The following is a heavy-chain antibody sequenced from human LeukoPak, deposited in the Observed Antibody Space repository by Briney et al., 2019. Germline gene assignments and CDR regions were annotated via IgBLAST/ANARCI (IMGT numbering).Heavy chain of an antibody. CDR3: ARQEAGNWNFGY. V-gene: IGHV4-39*01. D-gene: IGHD1-1*01. CDR2: IYYSGST. CDR1: GGSISSSSYY. J-gene: IGHJ4*02. Sequence: SETLSLTCTVSGGSISSSSYYWGWIRQPPGKGLEWIGSIYYSGSTYYNPSLKSRVTISVDTSKNQFSLKLSSVTAADTAVYYCARQEAGNWNFGYWGQGTLVTVSS.